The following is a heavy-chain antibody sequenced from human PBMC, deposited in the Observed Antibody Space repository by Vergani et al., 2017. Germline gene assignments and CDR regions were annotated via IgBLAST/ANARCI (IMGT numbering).Heavy chain of an antibody. CDR3: ARVERRNQHLDY. CDR2: IYYSGST. V-gene: IGHV4-39*07. D-gene: IGHD1-14*01. Sequence: QLQLQESGPGLVKPSETLSLTCTVSGGSISSSSYYWGWIRQPPGNGLEWIGRIYYSGSTYYKPSLKSRVTISVDTSKNQFSLKLSSVTAADTAVYYCARVERRNQHLDYWGQGTLVTVSS. CDR1: GGSISSSSYY. J-gene: IGHJ4*02.